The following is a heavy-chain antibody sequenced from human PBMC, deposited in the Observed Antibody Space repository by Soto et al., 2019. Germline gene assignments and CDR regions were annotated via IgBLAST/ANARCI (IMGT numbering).Heavy chain of an antibody. V-gene: IGHV3-33*01. CDR3: AREMVRGVTQRAHYFDY. J-gene: IGHJ4*02. D-gene: IGHD3-10*01. Sequence: VAVIWYDGSNKYYADSVKGRFTISRDNSKNTLYLQMNSLRAEDTAVYYCAREMVRGVTQRAHYFDYWGQGTLVTVSS. CDR2: IWYDGSNK.